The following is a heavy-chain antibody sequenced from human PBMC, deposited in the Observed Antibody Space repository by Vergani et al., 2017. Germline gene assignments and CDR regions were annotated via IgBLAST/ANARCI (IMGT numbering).Heavy chain of an antibody. Sequence: QVQLLQSGAEVKKPGASVKVSCKASGYTFTGYYMHWVRQAPGQGLEWMGWINPNSGGTNYAQKFQGRGTMTRDTSISTAYMELSRLRSAETAVYYCARAIVGPTGWVDYWGQGTLVTVSS. CDR1: GYTFTGYY. CDR2: INPNSGGT. V-gene: IGHV1-2*02. CDR3: ARAIVGPTGWVDY. D-gene: IGHD1-26*01. J-gene: IGHJ4*02.